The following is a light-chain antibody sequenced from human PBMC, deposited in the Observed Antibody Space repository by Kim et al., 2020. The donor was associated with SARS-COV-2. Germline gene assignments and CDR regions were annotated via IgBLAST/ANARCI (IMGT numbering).Light chain of an antibody. Sequence: QSVLTQLPSVSAATGQKVTISCPGSSSNIANNHVAWYQQVTGTAPKLLSYDNDKRPSGISQLFSGYKFGTSATLGITGLQTGDEADYHCGTWDNSLSAVVFGGGTQRIVL. J-gene: IGLJ2*01. CDR3: GTWDNSLSAVV. CDR2: DND. V-gene: IGLV1-51*01. CDR1: SSNIANNH.